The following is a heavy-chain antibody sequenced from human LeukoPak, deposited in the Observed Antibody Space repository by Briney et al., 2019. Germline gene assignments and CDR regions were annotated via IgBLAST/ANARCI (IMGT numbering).Heavy chain of an antibody. J-gene: IGHJ4*02. CDR1: GFTFSSYA. CDR2: ISYDGSNK. D-gene: IGHD6-13*01. CDR3: ARAGSSSWWFDY. V-gene: IGHV3-30*14. Sequence: GGSLRLSCAASGFTFSSYAMHWVRQAPGKGLEWVAVISYDGSNKYYADSVKGRFTISRENAKNSLYLQMNSLRAGDTAVYYCARAGSSSWWFDYWGQGTLVTVSS.